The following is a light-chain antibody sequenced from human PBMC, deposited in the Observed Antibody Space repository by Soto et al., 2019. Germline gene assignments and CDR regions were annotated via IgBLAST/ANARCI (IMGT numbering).Light chain of an antibody. V-gene: IGKV3D-7*01. CDR2: GAS. J-gene: IGKJ4*01. CDR3: QLART. CDR1: QTVIRNY. Sequence: VLTQSPATLSLSPGGRAILSCRASQTVIRNYLSWYQKKPGQPPRLLLYGASTRATGVPDRFSGSGSGADFIPTISSLQPEDFAVYYCQLARTFGGGTTVE.